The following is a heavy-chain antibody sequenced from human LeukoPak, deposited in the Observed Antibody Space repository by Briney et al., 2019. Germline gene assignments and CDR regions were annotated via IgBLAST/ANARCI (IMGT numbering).Heavy chain of an antibody. J-gene: IGHJ4*02. V-gene: IGHV3-30*18. Sequence: GGSLRLSCAASGFTFSNYGMHWVRQAPGKGLEWVAVISYDGSNKYYADSVKGRYTISRDNSKNTLYLQMNSLRAEDTAVYYCAKDTTYYYDSSGYHPTRYFDYWGQGTLVTVSS. D-gene: IGHD3-22*01. CDR2: ISYDGSNK. CDR1: GFTFSNYG. CDR3: AKDTTYYYDSSGYHPTRYFDY.